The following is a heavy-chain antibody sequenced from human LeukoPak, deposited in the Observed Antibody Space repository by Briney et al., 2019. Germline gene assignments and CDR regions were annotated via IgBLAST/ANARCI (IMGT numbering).Heavy chain of an antibody. CDR1: GFTLTSYA. CDR3: AKDGDIWLGDLNWFDP. Sequence: PGGSLRLSCAASGFTLTSYALSWVRQAPGKGLEWVSTISGGGGNTYYADSVKGRFTISRDISKNMLYLQMNSLRAEDTAVYYCAKDGDIWLGDLNWFDPWGQGTLVTVSS. V-gene: IGHV3-23*01. D-gene: IGHD3-10*01. CDR2: ISGGGGNT. J-gene: IGHJ5*02.